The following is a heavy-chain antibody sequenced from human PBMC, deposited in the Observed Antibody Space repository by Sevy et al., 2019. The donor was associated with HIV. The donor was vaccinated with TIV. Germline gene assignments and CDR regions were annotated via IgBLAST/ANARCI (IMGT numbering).Heavy chain of an antibody. Sequence: GGSLRLSCAASGFTFSSYSINWVRRAPGKGLEWVSSISSNSAYIHYADSVKGRFIISRDNAKNSLYLQMNSLRAEDMAVYYCARVPRGGRSGMDGWGQGTTVTVSS. V-gene: IGHV3-21*01. J-gene: IGHJ6*02. CDR1: GFTFSSYS. D-gene: IGHD2-15*01. CDR2: ISSNSAYI. CDR3: ARVPRGGRSGMDG.